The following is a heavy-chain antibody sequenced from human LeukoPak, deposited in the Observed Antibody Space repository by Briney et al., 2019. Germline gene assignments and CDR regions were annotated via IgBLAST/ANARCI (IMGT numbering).Heavy chain of an antibody. Sequence: PGGSLRLSCAASGFTFSSYEMNWVRQAPGKGLEWVSYISSSGSTIYYADSVKGRFTISRDNAKNSLYLQMNSLRAEDTAVYYCARDPKGYYGSGSYPHYFDYWGQGTLVTVSS. CDR3: ARDPKGYYGSGSYPHYFDY. CDR1: GFTFSSYE. J-gene: IGHJ4*02. V-gene: IGHV3-48*03. CDR2: ISSSGSTI. D-gene: IGHD3-10*01.